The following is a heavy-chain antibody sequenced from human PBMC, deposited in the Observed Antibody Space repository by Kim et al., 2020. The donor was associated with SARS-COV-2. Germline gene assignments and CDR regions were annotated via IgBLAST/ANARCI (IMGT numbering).Heavy chain of an antibody. CDR1: GFTFSSYG. J-gene: IGHJ4*02. CDR2: ISYDGSNK. Sequence: GGSLRLSCAASGFTFSSYGMHWVRQAPGKGLEWVAVISYDGSNKYYADSVKGRFTISRDNSKNTLYLQMNSLRAEDTAVYYCAKEGDHYGDKGPFDYWGQGTLVTVSS. D-gene: IGHD4-17*01. V-gene: IGHV3-30*18. CDR3: AKEGDHYGDKGPFDY.